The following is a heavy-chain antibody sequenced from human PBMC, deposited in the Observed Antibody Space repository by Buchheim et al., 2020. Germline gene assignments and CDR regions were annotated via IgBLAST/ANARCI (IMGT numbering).Heavy chain of an antibody. Sequence: EVQLVESGGDLIQPGGSLRLSCAASGFTFSSSWMHWVRQVPGKGLVWVSSIKSDGSRTTYADSLKGRFTISRGNGKNTLYLQMSGLRVEDTAVYFCAKYGSSWGQGTL. CDR3: AKYGSS. CDR1: GFTFSSSW. J-gene: IGHJ5*02. V-gene: IGHV3-74*03. D-gene: IGHD6-6*01. CDR2: IKSDGSRT.